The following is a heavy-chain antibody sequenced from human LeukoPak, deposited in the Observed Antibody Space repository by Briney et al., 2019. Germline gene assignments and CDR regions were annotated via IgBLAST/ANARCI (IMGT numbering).Heavy chain of an antibody. CDR3: ARAKGELRAFDI. D-gene: IGHD1-26*01. V-gene: IGHV1-69*05. Sequence: SVKVSCKASGDTFSSYAIRWVLQAPGQGLEWMGRIIPIFGTANYAQKFQGRVTITTDESTSTAYMELSSLSSEGTAVYYCARAKGELRAFDIWGQGTMVTVSS. CDR2: IIPIFGTA. J-gene: IGHJ3*02. CDR1: GDTFSSYA.